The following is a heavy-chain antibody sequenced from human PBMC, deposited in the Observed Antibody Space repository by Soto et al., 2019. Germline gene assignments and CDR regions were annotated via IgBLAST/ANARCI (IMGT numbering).Heavy chain of an antibody. J-gene: IGHJ6*02. D-gene: IGHD6-6*01. Sequence: QVQLVQSGAEVKKPGSSVKVSCKASGGTFSSYAISWVRQAPGQGLEWMGGIIPIFGTANSAQKVTGRVTITADESTSTYYMEMSSLRSEDTAVYYCARAYSSSSPHYYYSGMDVWGQGTTVTVSS. CDR2: IIPIFGTA. CDR3: ARAYSSSSPHYYYSGMDV. V-gene: IGHV1-69*01. CDR1: GGTFSSYA.